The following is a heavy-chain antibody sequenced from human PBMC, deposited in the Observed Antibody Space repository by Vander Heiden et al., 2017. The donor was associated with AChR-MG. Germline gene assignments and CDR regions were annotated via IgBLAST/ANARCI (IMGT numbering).Heavy chain of an antibody. Sequence: QVQLVESGGGVVQPGRSLRLSCAASGFTFRSYAMHWVRQAPGKGLEWVAVISYDGSNKYYADSVKGRFTISRDNSKNTLYLQMNSLRAEDTAVYYCARGQEQWLVRGYYYYGMDVWGQGTTVTVSS. V-gene: IGHV3-30-3*01. D-gene: IGHD6-19*01. CDR3: ARGQEQWLVRGYYYYGMDV. J-gene: IGHJ6*02. CDR1: GFTFRSYA. CDR2: ISYDGSNK.